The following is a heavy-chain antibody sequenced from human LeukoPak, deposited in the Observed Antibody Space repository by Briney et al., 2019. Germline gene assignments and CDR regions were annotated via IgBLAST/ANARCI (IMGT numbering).Heavy chain of an antibody. J-gene: IGHJ4*02. CDR1: GFTFSSYS. D-gene: IGHD5-24*01. CDR3: ARDLMRPPIEMATIYDRDY. Sequence: PGGSLRLSCAASGFTFSSYSMNWVRQAPGKGLEWVSYISSSSSTIYYADSVKGRFIISRDNAKNSLYLQMNSLRAEDTAVYYCARDLMRPPIEMATIYDRDYWGQGTLVTVSS. V-gene: IGHV3-48*01. CDR2: ISSSSSTI.